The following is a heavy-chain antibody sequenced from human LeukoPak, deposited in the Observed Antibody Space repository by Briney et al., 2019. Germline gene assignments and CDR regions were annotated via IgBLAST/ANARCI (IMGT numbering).Heavy chain of an antibody. V-gene: IGHV3-9*01. CDR1: GFTFDDYA. CDR3: AKDFGSSSWYIFDY. J-gene: IGHJ4*02. D-gene: IGHD6-13*01. CDR2: ISWNSGSI. Sequence: PGRSLRLSCAASGFTFDDYAMHWVRHAPGKGLEWVSGISWNSGSIGYADSVKGRFTISRDNAKNSLYLQMNSLRAEDTALYYCAKDFGSSSWYIFDYWGQGTLVTVSS.